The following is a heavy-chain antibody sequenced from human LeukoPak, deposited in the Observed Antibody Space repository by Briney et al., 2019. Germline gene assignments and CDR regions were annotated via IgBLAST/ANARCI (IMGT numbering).Heavy chain of an antibody. CDR3: ARHRGYSYGDLDY. D-gene: IGHD5-18*01. CDR2: IYYSGRT. J-gene: IGHJ4*02. Sequence: TPSQTLSLTCAVSGGSISSGGYSWSWIRQPPGKGLEWIGYIYYSGRTYYNPSLKSRVTMSVDTSKNQFSLKLSSVTAADTAVYYCARHRGYSYGDLDYWGQGTLVTVSS. V-gene: IGHV4-30-4*07. CDR1: GGSISSGGYS.